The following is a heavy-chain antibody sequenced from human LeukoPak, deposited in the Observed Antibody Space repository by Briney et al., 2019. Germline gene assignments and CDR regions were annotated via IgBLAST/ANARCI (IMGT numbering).Heavy chain of an antibody. CDR1: GGSFSGYY. V-gene: IGHV4-34*01. J-gene: IGHJ4*02. Sequence: SETLSLTSAVYGGSFSGYYWSWIRQPPGKGLEWIGEINHSGGTNYNPSLKSRVTISVDTSKNQFSLKLSSVTAADTAVYYCARGYSSSWNGGDFDYWGQGTLVTVSS. CDR3: ARGYSSSWNGGDFDY. CDR2: INHSGGT. D-gene: IGHD6-13*01.